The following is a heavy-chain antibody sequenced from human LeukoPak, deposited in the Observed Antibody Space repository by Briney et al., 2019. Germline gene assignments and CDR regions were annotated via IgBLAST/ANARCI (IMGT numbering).Heavy chain of an antibody. CDR1: GFTFNLSA. D-gene: IGHD4-23*01. J-gene: IGHJ3*02. V-gene: IGHV3-21*01. CDR2: ISSSSSYI. Sequence: GGSLRLSCAASGFTFNLSAMHWVRQAPGKGLEWVSSISSSSSYIYYADSVKGRFTISRDNAKNSLYLQMNSLRAEDTAVYYCARDPDYGGIGAFDIWGQGTMVTVSS. CDR3: ARDPDYGGIGAFDI.